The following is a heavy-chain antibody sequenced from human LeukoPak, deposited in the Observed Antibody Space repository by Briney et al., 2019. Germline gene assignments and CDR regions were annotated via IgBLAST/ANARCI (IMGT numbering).Heavy chain of an antibody. J-gene: IGHJ4*02. CDR1: GFTFSSYS. V-gene: IGHV3-48*02. D-gene: IGHD2-21*01. CDR2: ISSGSSST. CDR3: AKEAGCGLDY. Sequence: GGSLRLSCAASGFTFSSYSMNWVRQAPGKGLEWVSYISSGSSSTYYADSVKGRFTISRDNAKNSLYLQMNSLRDEDTAVYYCAKEAGCGLDYWGQGTLVTVSS.